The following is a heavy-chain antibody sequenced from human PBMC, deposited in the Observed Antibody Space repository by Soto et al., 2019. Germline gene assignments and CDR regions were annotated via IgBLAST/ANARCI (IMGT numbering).Heavy chain of an antibody. J-gene: IGHJ3*02. D-gene: IGHD2-8*02. CDR3: EKASATGGGAFDI. CDR1: GFICSSYD. CDR2: ILVGGST. Sequence: XESLTLTCAASGFICSSYDMSWVRQAPGKGLEWVSTILVGGSTHYEDSVKGRFTISRDGSKNTVYLQMNSLTAGDTAVYYCEKASATGGGAFDICGQGTMVTVSS. V-gene: IGHV3-23*01.